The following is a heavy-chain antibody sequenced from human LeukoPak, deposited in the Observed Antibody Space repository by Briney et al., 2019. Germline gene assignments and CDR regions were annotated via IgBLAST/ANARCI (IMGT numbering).Heavy chain of an antibody. Sequence: PSQTLSLTCTVSGGSISSGDYYWSWIRQPPGKGLEWIGYIYYSGSTYYNPSLKSRVTISVDTSKNQFSLKLSSVTAADTAVYYCARAVGDFWSGYSAFHIWGQGTMVTVSS. V-gene: IGHV4-30-4*08. CDR3: ARAVGDFWSGYSAFHI. D-gene: IGHD3-3*01. CDR1: GGSISSGDYY. J-gene: IGHJ3*02. CDR2: IYYSGST.